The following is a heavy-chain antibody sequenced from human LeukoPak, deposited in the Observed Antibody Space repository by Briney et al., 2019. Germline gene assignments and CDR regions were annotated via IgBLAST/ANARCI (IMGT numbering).Heavy chain of an antibody. D-gene: IGHD1-26*01. V-gene: IGHV4-59*01. CDR1: GGSISSYY. Sequence: PSETLSLSCTVSGGSISSYYWSWIRQPPGKGLEWIGYIYYSGSTNYNPSLKSRVTISVDTSKNQFSLKLSSVTAANTAVYYCARDPSGSYRHMMGYFDYWGQGTLVTVSS. CDR2: IYYSGST. CDR3: ARDPSGSYRHMMGYFDY. J-gene: IGHJ4*02.